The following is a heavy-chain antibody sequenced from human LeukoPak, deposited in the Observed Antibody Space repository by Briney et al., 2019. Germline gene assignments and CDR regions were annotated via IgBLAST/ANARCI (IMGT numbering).Heavy chain of an antibody. J-gene: IGHJ4*02. D-gene: IGHD2-15*01. Sequence: ASVKVSCKASGYTFTSYGISWVRQAPGQGLEWMGIINPSGGSTSYAQKFQGRVTMTRDTSTSTVYMELSSLRSEDTAVYYCARSYCSGGSCYSDYWGQGTLVTVSS. CDR1: GYTFTSYG. V-gene: IGHV1-46*01. CDR3: ARSYCSGGSCYSDY. CDR2: INPSGGST.